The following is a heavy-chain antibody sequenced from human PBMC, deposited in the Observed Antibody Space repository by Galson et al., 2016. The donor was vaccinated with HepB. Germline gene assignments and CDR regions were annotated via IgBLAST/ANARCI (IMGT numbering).Heavy chain of an antibody. CDR2: IWYDGSNK. CDR1: GLTFSTYG. V-gene: IGHV3-33*06. Sequence: CAVSGLTFSTYGMHWVRQAPGKGLEWVAVIWYDGSNKYYADSVKGRFTNSRDNSKNTLYLQMNSLRHEDTAVYYCAKDRQPRGLGYYLDYWGQGTLVTVSS. CDR3: AKDRQPRGLGYYLDY. D-gene: IGHD1-14*01. J-gene: IGHJ4*02.